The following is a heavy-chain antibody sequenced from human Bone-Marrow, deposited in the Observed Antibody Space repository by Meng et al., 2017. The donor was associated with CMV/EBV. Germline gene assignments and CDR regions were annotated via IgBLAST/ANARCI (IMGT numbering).Heavy chain of an antibody. CDR2: ISSSGRTI. CDR1: GFTFSSYE. J-gene: IGHJ4*02. D-gene: IGHD3-16*01. CDR3: ASALQRGYYFDY. Sequence: GGSLRLSCAASGFTFSSYEMNWVRQAPGKGLEWVSYISSSGRTIYYADSVKGRFTISRDNAKNSLYLQMNSLRAEDTAVYYCASALQRGYYFDYWGQGTLVTVSS. V-gene: IGHV3-48*03.